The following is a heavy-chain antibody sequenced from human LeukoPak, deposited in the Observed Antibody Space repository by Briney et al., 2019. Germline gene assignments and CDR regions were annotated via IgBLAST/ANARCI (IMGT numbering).Heavy chain of an antibody. Sequence: HGGSLRLSCVVSGISLSNYAMTWVPQAPGKGLEWVSYISERGGGTTYADSVKGRFTISRDTSLNTLYLQMNNLRAEDTAVYFCAKRGVVIRGILVIGYHQEAYHDDFWGQGVLVTVSS. V-gene: IGHV3-23*01. J-gene: IGHJ4*02. CDR1: GISLSNYA. D-gene: IGHD3-10*01. CDR3: AKRGVVIRGILVIGYHQEAYHDDF. CDR2: ISERGGGT.